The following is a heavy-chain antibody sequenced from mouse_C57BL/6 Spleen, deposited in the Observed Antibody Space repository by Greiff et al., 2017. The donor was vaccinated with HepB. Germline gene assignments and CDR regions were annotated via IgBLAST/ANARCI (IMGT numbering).Heavy chain of an antibody. CDR3: TRKGLGWVYFDY. D-gene: IGHD4-1*01. J-gene: IGHJ2*01. V-gene: IGHV1-15*01. CDR1: GYTFTDYE. Sequence: QVHVKQSGAELVRPGASVTLSCKASGYTFTDYEMHWVKQTPVHGLEWIGAIDPETGGTAYNQKFKGKAILTADKSSSTAYMELRSLTSEDSAVYYCTRKGLGWVYFDYWGQGTTLTVSS. CDR2: IDPETGGT.